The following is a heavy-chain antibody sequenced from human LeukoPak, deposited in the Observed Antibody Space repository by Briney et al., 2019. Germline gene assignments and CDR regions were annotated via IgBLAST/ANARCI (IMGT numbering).Heavy chain of an antibody. D-gene: IGHD2-2*02. CDR2: IYYSGST. Sequence: SETLSLTCTVSGGSISSSSYYWGWIRQPPGKGLEWIGSIYYSGSTYYNPSLKSRVTISVDTSKNQFSLKLSSVTAADTAVYYCARDQGFDTPDNWFDPWGQGTLVTVSS. J-gene: IGHJ5*02. CDR1: GGSISSSSYY. CDR3: ARDQGFDTPDNWFDP. V-gene: IGHV4-39*07.